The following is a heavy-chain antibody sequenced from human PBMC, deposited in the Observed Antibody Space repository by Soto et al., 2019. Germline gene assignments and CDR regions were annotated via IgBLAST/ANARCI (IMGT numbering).Heavy chain of an antibody. V-gene: IGHV1-18*01. CDR2: ISAYNGNT. D-gene: IGHD2-15*01. Sequence: QVQLVQSGAEVKKPGASVKVSCRASGYTFTSYGISWVRQAPGQGLEWMGWISAYNGNTNYAQKLQGRVTMTTDTPTSTAYMQLRSLRSDDTAVYYRARFGNVVVLAATPHYYCYYGMDVWGQGTTVTVSS. J-gene: IGHJ6*02. CDR1: GYTFTSYG. CDR3: ARFGNVVVLAATPHYYCYYGMDV.